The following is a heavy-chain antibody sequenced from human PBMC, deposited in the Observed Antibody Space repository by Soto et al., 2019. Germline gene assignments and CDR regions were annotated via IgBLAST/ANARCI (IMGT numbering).Heavy chain of an antibody. CDR2: IIPIFGTA. CDR1: GGTFSSYA. D-gene: IGHD2-21*02. J-gene: IGHJ3*02. Sequence: QVQLVQSGAEVKKPGSSVKVSCKASGGTFSSYAISWVRQSPGQGLEWMGGIIPIFGTANYAQKFQGSVTITADESTSTAYMELSSLGSEDTAVYYCARGRAYCGGDCYSNDAFDIWGQGTMVTVSS. CDR3: ARGRAYCGGDCYSNDAFDI. V-gene: IGHV1-69*12.